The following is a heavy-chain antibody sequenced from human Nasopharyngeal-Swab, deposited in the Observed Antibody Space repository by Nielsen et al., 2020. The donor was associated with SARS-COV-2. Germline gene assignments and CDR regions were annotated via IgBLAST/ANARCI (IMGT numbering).Heavy chain of an antibody. CDR3: ARDGSYSSGYFDY. D-gene: IGHD6-19*01. J-gene: IGHJ4*02. Sequence: VRQMPGKGLEWVSVIYRGGSTYYADSVKGRFTISRDNSKKTLYLQMNSLRAEDTAVYHCARDGSYSSGYFDYWGQGTLVTVSS. CDR2: IYRGGST. V-gene: IGHV3-53*01.